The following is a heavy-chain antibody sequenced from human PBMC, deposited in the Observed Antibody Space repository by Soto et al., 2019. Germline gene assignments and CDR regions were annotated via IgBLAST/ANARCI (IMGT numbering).Heavy chain of an antibody. J-gene: IGHJ6*02. D-gene: IGHD1-26*01. CDR3: EGELDKIYYYYYYGMDV. CDR2: ISGSGGST. CDR1: GFTFSSYG. V-gene: IGHV3-23*01. Sequence: GGSLRLSCAASGFTFSSYGMHWVRQAPGKGLEWVSAISGSGGSTYYADSVKGRFTISRDNSKNTLYLQMNSLRAEDTAVYYCEGELDKIYYYYYYGMDVWGQGTTVTVSS.